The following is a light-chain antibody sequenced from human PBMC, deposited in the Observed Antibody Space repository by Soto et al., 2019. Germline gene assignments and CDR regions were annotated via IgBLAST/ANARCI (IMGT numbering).Light chain of an antibody. CDR2: EVN. CDR1: SSDIGVYNY. V-gene: IGLV2-14*01. J-gene: IGLJ1*01. CDR3: SSYTTSNTYV. Sequence: QSAQTQPASVSGSPGQSITFSCTGTSSDIGVYNYVSWYQQHPGKAPKLMIYEVNNRPSGVSNRFSGSKSGNTASLTISGLQAEDEADYYCSSYTTSNTYVFGTGTKLTVL.